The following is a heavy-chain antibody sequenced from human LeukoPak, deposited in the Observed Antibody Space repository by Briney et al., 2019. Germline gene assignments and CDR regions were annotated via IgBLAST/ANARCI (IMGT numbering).Heavy chain of an antibody. CDR2: INTDGSTT. J-gene: IGHJ4*02. Sequence: GGSLRLSCAASGFTFSSSRMLWVRQTPGKGLVWVSNINTDGSTTNYADSVKGRFTISRDNAKNTLFLQMNSLRAEDTAIYYCVRSWGEDYWGQGTLVTVFS. D-gene: IGHD3-16*01. CDR3: VRSWGEDY. CDR1: GFTFSSSR. V-gene: IGHV3-74*01.